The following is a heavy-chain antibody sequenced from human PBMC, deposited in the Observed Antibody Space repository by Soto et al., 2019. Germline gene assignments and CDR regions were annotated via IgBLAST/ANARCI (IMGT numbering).Heavy chain of an antibody. CDR1: GGSISHFY. Sequence: QVQLQESGPGLVKPSETLSLICTVSGGSISHFYWSWIRQPPGKGLEWIGSIYYRGNTNYNPSLESPVTMSVATSKNQFSLNLSSVTAADTAVYYCARELGVGYLDYWGQGILVTVSS. V-gene: IGHV4-59*01. D-gene: IGHD3-16*01. CDR3: ARELGVGYLDY. CDR2: IYYRGNT. J-gene: IGHJ4*02.